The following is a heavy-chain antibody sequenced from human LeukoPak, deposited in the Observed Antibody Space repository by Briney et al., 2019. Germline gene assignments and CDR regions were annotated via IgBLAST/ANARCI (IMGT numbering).Heavy chain of an antibody. J-gene: IGHJ1*01. CDR3: VKDSGWQLLRVEYFQH. D-gene: IGHD2-15*01. CDR1: GFTFDNYA. CDR2: ISAHGRET. V-gene: IGHV3-43*02. Sequence: GGSLRLSCAASGFTFDNYAIHWVRLAPGKGLEWVSLISAHGRETYYADSVKGRFTISRDNSKNSLYLQMHNLRTEDAALYYCVKDSGWQLLRVEYFQHWGQGTLVTVSS.